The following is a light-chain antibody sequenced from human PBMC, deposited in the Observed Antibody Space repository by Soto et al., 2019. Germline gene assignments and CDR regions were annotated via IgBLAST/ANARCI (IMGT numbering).Light chain of an antibody. Sequence: ITQCPSSLSACVEDRGTVTGRASQSISSYLNWYKQKPGKAPKLLIYAASSLQSGVPSRFSGTGSVTDSTLTISRLQPADFATYYCQQTYSTPITFGQGTRLEIK. V-gene: IGKV1-39*01. J-gene: IGKJ5*01. CDR3: QQTYSTPIT. CDR2: AAS. CDR1: QSISSY.